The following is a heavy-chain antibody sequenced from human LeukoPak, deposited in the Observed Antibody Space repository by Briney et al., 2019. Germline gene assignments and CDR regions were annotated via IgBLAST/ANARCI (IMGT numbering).Heavy chain of an antibody. CDR2: ISIISSYI. Sequence: GGSLRLSCAASGFTFCSYIMNWVRQTPGKGREWVSSISIISSYIYYADSVKCRFTISRDNAKNSLYLQMNSQRAEDTAVYYCASTDYCSGGSCYPDAFDIWGQGTMVTVSS. CDR1: GFTFCSYI. CDR3: ASTDYCSGGSCYPDAFDI. D-gene: IGHD2-15*01. J-gene: IGHJ3*02. V-gene: IGHV3-21*01.